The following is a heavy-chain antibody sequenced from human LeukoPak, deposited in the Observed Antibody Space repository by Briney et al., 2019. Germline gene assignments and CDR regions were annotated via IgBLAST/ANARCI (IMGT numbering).Heavy chain of an antibody. CDR3: ARAPYYYGSGSYPRSNWFDP. Sequence: ASVKVSCKASGYTFTGYYMHWVRQAPGQGLEGMGWINPNSGGTNYAQKFQGRVTMTRDTSISTAYMELSRLRSDDTAVYYCARAPYYYGSGSYPRSNWFDPWGQGTLVTVSS. CDR1: GYTFTGYY. V-gene: IGHV1-2*02. CDR2: INPNSGGT. J-gene: IGHJ5*02. D-gene: IGHD3-10*01.